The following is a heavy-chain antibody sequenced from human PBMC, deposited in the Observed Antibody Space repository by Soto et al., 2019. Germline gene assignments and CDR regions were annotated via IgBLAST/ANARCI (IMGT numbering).Heavy chain of an antibody. CDR2: LFYSGTP. D-gene: IGHD2-15*01. Sequence: SETLSLPCTVAADATTSSFNYWGWIRQSPGKGLEWIGSLFYSGTPNYNPSLKSRVTISVDTSNNQFSLKLSSVTAADTAVYYCARQGGGGRSFDYWGQGTLVTVS. J-gene: IGHJ4*02. CDR1: ADATTSSFNY. V-gene: IGHV4-39*01. CDR3: ARQGGGGRSFDY.